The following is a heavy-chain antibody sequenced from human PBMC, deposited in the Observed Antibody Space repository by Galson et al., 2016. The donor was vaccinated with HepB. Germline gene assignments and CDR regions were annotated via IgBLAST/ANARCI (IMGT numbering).Heavy chain of an antibody. Sequence: SLRLSCAVSGFTFSRSWMTWVRQIPGTGLEWVANINQDGNEKYYVDSVKGRFTISRDNAKNSLYLQMHTLRAEETAVYYCARDYYRSADYWGQGTLVTVSS. CDR2: INQDGNEK. J-gene: IGHJ4*02. D-gene: IGHD3-22*01. CDR3: ARDYYRSADY. V-gene: IGHV3-7*01. CDR1: GFTFSRSW.